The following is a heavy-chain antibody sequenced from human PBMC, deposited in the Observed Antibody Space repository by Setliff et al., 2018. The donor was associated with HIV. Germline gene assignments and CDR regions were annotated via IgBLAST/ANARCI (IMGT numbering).Heavy chain of an antibody. CDR1: GFTFTDYW. CDR2: INVDGSSI. J-gene: IGHJ4*02. D-gene: IGHD6-6*01. CDR3: ARLPQDVRSSIDF. V-gene: IGHV3-74*01. Sequence: PAGSLRLSCAASGFTFTDYWMHWVRQVPGQGLVWVSRINVDGSSISYADSVKGRFTISRDNAKNTLFLQMNSLRAEDTAVYYCARLPQDVRSSIDFWGQGTLVTVSS.